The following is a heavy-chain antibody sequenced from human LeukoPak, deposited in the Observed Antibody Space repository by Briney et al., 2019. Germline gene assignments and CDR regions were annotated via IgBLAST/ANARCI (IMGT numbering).Heavy chain of an antibody. J-gene: IGHJ3*02. CDR1: GFTFSSYA. Sequence: GRSLRLSCAASGFTFSSYAMHWVRQAPGRGLEWVAVISYDGSNKYYADSVKGRFTIPRDNSKNTLYLQMNSLRAEDTAVYYCARDLDAFDIWGQGTMVTVSS. CDR2: ISYDGSNK. V-gene: IGHV3-30-3*01. CDR3: ARDLDAFDI.